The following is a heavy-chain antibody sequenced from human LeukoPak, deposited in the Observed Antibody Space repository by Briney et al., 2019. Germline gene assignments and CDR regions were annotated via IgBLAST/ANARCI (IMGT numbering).Heavy chain of an antibody. CDR3: AKDLMVRGPFDY. CDR1: GFTFSSYA. Sequence: GGSLRLSCAASGFTFSSYAMHWVRQAPGKGLEWVAVISYDGSNKYYADSVKGRFTISRDNSKNTLYLQMNSLRAEDTAVYYCAKDLMVRGPFDYWGQGTLVTVSS. J-gene: IGHJ4*02. D-gene: IGHD3-10*01. CDR2: ISYDGSNK. V-gene: IGHV3-30-3*01.